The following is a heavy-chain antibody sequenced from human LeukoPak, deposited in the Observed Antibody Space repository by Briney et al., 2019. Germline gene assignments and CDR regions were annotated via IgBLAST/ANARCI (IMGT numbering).Heavy chain of an antibody. V-gene: IGHV3-30-3*01. D-gene: IGHD3-16*02. CDR1: GFTVNSNY. Sequence: PGGSLRLSCGASGFTVNSNYMSWVRQAPGKGLEWVAMISYDESNQYYVDSVKGRFTISRDNSKKSLYLQMNGLRPDDTALYYCAREGAIVGNAFDLWGLGTMVSVSS. J-gene: IGHJ3*01. CDR3: AREGAIVGNAFDL. CDR2: ISYDESNQ.